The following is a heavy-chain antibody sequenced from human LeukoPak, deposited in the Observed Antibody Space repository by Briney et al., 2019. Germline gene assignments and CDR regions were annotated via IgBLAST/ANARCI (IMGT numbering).Heavy chain of an antibody. CDR3: AKDWSYCSGGSCYLLDY. D-gene: IGHD2-15*01. V-gene: IGHV3-30*18. CDR1: GFTFSSYG. CDR2: ISYDGSNK. J-gene: IGHJ4*02. Sequence: GGSLRLSCAASGFTFSSYGMHWVRQAPGKGLEWVAVISYDGSNKYYADSVKGRFTISRDNSKNTLYLQMNSLRAEDTAVYYCAKDWSYCSGGSCYLLDYWGQGTLVTVSS.